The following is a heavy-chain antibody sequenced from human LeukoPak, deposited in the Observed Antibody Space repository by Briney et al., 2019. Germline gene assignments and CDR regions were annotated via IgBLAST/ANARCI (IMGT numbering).Heavy chain of an antibody. V-gene: IGHV4-4*07. CDR1: GGSISSYY. CDR3: ARDARGWSGFDY. D-gene: IGHD3-3*01. Sequence: SETLSLTCSVSGGSISSYYWSWIRQPAGKGREWIGRIYTTGNTDYNPSLKSRVTMSVDTPKNQFSLNLSSVTAADTAVYYCARDARGWSGFDYWGQGTLVTVSS. CDR2: IYTTGNT. J-gene: IGHJ4*02.